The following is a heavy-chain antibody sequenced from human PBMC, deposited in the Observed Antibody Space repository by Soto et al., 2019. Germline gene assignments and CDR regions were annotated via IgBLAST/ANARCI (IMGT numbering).Heavy chain of an antibody. J-gene: IGHJ3*02. CDR1: GFAFSTYA. V-gene: IGHV3-30-3*01. CDR2: ISYDGSNE. Sequence: GGSLRLSCAASGFAFSTYAMHWVRQAPGKGLEWVAVISYDGSNEYYVDSVKGRFTISRDNSKNTLYLQMNSLREEDTAVYYCARDLSILWWEGHAFDIWGQGTMVTVSS. CDR3: ARDLSILWWEGHAFDI. D-gene: IGHD2-21*01.